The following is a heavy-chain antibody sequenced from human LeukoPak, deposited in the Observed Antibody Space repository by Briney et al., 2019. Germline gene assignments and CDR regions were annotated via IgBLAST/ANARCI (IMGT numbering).Heavy chain of an antibody. V-gene: IGHV3-74*01. J-gene: IGHJ6*02. CDR1: GFTFSSYW. Sequence: PTGGSLRLSCVASGFTFSSYWMHWVRQDPRKGLVWVSRINGDGRNINYADSVRGRFTISRDNTKNTLYLQMNTLRVDDTAVYYCTRDLMDYDVSTGLHHYYMDVWGQGTTVTVSS. CDR3: TRDLMDYDVSTGLHHYYMDV. CDR2: INGDGRNI. D-gene: IGHD3-9*01.